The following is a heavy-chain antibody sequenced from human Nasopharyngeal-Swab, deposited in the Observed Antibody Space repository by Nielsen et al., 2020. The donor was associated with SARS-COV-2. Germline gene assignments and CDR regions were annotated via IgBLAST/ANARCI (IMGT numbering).Heavy chain of an antibody. Sequence: GESLKISCAASGFTFSDYYMSWIRQAPGKGLEWVSYISSIGSTIYYADSVKGRFTISRDNAKNSLYLQMNSLRAEDTAVYFCARSNGDYVLDWFDPWGQGTLVTVSS. D-gene: IGHD4-17*01. CDR3: ARSNGDYVLDWFDP. CDR1: GFTFSDYY. J-gene: IGHJ5*02. V-gene: IGHV3-11*01. CDR2: ISSIGSTI.